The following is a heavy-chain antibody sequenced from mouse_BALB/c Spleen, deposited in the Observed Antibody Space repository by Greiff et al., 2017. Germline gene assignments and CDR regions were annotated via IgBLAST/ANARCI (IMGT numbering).Heavy chain of an antibody. CDR3: ARGNYYGSSYLDY. D-gene: IGHD1-1*01. J-gene: IGHJ2*01. Sequence: EVKLMESGPGLVKPSQSLSLTCTVTGYSITSDYAWNWIRQFPGNKLEWMGYISYSGSPSYNPSLKSRISITRDTSKNQFFLQLNSVTTEDTATYYCARGNYYGSSYLDYWGQGTTLTGSS. CDR1: GYSITSDYA. V-gene: IGHV3-2*02. CDR2: ISYSGSP.